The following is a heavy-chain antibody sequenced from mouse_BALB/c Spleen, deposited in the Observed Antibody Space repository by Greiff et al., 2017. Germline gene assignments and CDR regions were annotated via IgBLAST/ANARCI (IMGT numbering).Heavy chain of an antibody. Sequence: EVKVEESGGGLVQPGGSLKLSCAASGFTFSSYTMSWVRQTPEKRLEWVAYISNGGGSTYYPDTVKGRFTISRDNAKNTLYLQMSSLKSEDTAMYYCARGDGNYGGVFAYWGQGTLVTVSA. V-gene: IGHV5-12-2*01. J-gene: IGHJ3*01. D-gene: IGHD2-1*01. CDR2: ISNGGGST. CDR3: ARGDGNYGGVFAY. CDR1: GFTFSSYT.